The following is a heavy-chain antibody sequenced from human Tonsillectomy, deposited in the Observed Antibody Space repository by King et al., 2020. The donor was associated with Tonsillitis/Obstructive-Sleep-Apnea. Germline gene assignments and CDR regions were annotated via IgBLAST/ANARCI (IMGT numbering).Heavy chain of an antibody. CDR3: ARHQGYRNNYYYYMDV. V-gene: IGHV5-51*01. Sequence: DVQLVQSGAEMKKPGESLKLSCKGSGYSFTSYWIGWVRQMPGKGLEWMGIIYPGESDTRYSPSFQGQVTISADKSISTAYLQWSSLKASDTAMYYCARHQGYRNNYYYYMDVWGKGTTVTVSS. D-gene: IGHD4-11*01. CDR1: GYSFTSYW. CDR2: IYPGESDT. J-gene: IGHJ6*03.